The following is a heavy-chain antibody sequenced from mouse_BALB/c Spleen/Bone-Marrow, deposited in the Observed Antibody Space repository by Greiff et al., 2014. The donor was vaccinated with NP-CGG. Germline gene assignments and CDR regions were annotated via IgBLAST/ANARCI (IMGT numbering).Heavy chain of an antibody. J-gene: IGHJ2*01. CDR1: GFSFTSYW. V-gene: IGHV1S74*01. Sequence: VQLQQSGPRLVRPGASVKISCTASGFSFTSYWMHWMNQRPGQGLEWIGMIDPSDSETRVNQKFKDKATSNVDKSSSTAYMQLISTMTDGSTVDYCATYKRPDFDYWGQGTTLTVSA. CDR3: ATYKRPDFDY. D-gene: IGHD2-1*01. CDR2: IDPSDSET.